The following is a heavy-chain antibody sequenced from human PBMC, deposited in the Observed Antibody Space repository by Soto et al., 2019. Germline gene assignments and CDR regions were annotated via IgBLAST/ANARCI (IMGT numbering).Heavy chain of an antibody. CDR3: ARDIRGYGMDV. CDR2: ISDSGSPL. D-gene: IGHD3-10*01. V-gene: IGHV3-11*01. J-gene: IGHJ6*02. Sequence: GESLKISCAASGFDFGDYYMSWSRLAPGKGLEWISYISDSGSPLYYADSVKGRFSISRDNVKNSVYLQMNNLRADDTALYFCARDIRGYGMDVWGQGTTVTVSS. CDR1: GFDFGDYY.